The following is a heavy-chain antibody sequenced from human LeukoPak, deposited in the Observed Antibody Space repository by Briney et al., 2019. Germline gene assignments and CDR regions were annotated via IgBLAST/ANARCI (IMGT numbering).Heavy chain of an antibody. CDR1: GGSISSSSYY. D-gene: IGHD3-22*01. J-gene: IGHJ4*02. CDR2: IYYSGST. CDR3: ARAMIDSPMKN. V-gene: IGHV4-39*01. Sequence: PSETLSLTCTVSGGSISSSSYYWGWIRQPPGKGLEWIGSIYYSGSTYYNPSLKSRVTISVDTSKNQFSLKLSSVTAADTAVYYCARAMIDSPMKNWGQGTLVTVSS.